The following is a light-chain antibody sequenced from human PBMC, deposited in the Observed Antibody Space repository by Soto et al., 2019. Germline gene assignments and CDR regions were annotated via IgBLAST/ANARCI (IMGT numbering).Light chain of an antibody. J-gene: IGKJ4*01. Sequence: AIRMTQSPSSFSASTGDRVTITCRASQGISSYLAWYQQKPGKAPKLLIYAASTLQSGVPSRFSGSASGTDFTLTISCLQSEDFATYYCQQYYSYPTFGGGTKVEIK. CDR1: QGISSY. V-gene: IGKV1-8*01. CDR3: QQYYSYPT. CDR2: AAS.